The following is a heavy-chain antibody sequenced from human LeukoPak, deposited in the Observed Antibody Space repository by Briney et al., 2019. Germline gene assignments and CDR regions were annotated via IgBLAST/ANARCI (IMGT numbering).Heavy chain of an antibody. CDR2: IGTAGDT. V-gene: IGHV3-13*01. J-gene: IGHJ6*02. CDR1: GFTFSSYD. CDR3: ARETGYSSSRYYYYGMDV. D-gene: IGHD6-13*01. Sequence: AGGSLRLSCAASGFTFSSYDMHWVRQATGKGLEWVPAIGTAGDTYYPGSVKGRFTISRENAKNSLYLQMNSLRAGDTAVYYCARETGYSSSRYYYYGMDVWGQGTTVTVSS.